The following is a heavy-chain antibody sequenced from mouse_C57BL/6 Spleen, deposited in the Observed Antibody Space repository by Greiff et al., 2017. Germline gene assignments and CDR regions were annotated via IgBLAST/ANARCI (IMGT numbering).Heavy chain of an antibody. D-gene: IGHD2-3*01. CDR1: GYAFSSYW. V-gene: IGHV1-80*01. J-gene: IGHJ4*01. CDR2: IYPGDGDT. Sequence: VQLQQSGAELVKPGASVKISCKASGYAFSSYWMNWVKQRPGKGLEWIGQIYPGDGDTNYNGKFKGKATLTADKSSSTAYMQLSSLTSEDSAVYFWAREVAYDGYHYAMDYWGQGTSVTVSS. CDR3: AREVAYDGYHYAMDY.